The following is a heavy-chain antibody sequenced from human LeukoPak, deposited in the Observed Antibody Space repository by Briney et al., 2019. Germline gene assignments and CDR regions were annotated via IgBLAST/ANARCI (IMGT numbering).Heavy chain of an antibody. CDR2: INHGGST. CDR3: ARRASPITLVRGALDY. CDR1: GGSFSGHY. J-gene: IGHJ4*02. Sequence: SETLSLTCAVSGGSFSGHYWNWIRQPPGKGLEWIGEINHGGSTNYNPSLKSRVTISVDTSQNQFSLRLSSVTAADTAVYYCARRASPITLVRGALDYWGQGTLVTVSS. D-gene: IGHD3-10*01. V-gene: IGHV4-34*01.